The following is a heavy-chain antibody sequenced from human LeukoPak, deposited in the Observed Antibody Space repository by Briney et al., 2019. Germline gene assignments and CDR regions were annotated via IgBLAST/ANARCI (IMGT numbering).Heavy chain of an antibody. D-gene: IGHD3-22*01. J-gene: IGHJ3*01. CDR3: AKATVVTSGYRAFDL. CDR2: IKEDGSEK. V-gene: IGHV3-7*01. CDR1: GFTFNKYW. Sequence: GGSLRLSCEAFGFTFNKYWMNWVRQTPGKGLEWVANIKEDGSEKHYVNSVKGRFTVSRDNDKNSLYLQMNSLGADDTAIYYCAKATVVTSGYRAFDLWGQGTTVTVSS.